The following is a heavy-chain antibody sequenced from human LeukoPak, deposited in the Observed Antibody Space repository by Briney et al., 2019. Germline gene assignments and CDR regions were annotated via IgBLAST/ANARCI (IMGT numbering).Heavy chain of an antibody. Sequence: SGGSLRLSCAASGFTFSSYRMHWVRQAPGKGLEWVSYISTSGDTIFYADSVKGRFTTSRDNAKNSLYLQMNSLRAEDTALYYCAREGSYGYAFDCWGQGTLVTVSS. CDR1: GFTFSSYR. D-gene: IGHD5-18*01. V-gene: IGHV3-48*03. J-gene: IGHJ4*02. CDR2: ISTSGDTI. CDR3: AREGSYGYAFDC.